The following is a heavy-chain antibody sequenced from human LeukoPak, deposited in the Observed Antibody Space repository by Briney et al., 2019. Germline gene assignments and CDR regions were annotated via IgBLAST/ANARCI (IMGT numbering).Heavy chain of an antibody. J-gene: IGHJ3*02. CDR1: GYTFTGYY. Sequence: ASVKVSCKASGYTFTGYYMRWVRQAPGQGLEWMGWINPNSGGTNYAQKFQGWVTMTRDTSISTAYMELSRLRSDDTAVYYCARAQYCSSTSCYAKDAFDIWGQGTMVTVSS. CDR2: INPNSGGT. D-gene: IGHD2-2*01. V-gene: IGHV1-2*04. CDR3: ARAQYCSSTSCYAKDAFDI.